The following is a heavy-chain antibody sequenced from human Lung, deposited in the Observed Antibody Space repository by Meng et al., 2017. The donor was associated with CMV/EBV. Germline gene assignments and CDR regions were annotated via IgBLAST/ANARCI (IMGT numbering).Heavy chain of an antibody. Sequence: QRQRPESLPGLLKPPPTLSLTCTVSCGSIGSCGYYWSWIRQPPGKGLEWIGYIYYTGSTFYNPSLKSRVTISVDTSKNQFSLKLIPATAADTAVYYCAREAGRDGYATPKFDYWGQGTLVTVSS. CDR3: AREAGRDGYATPKFDY. D-gene: IGHD5-24*01. CDR2: IYYTGST. V-gene: IGHV4-31*03. CDR1: CGSIGSCGYY. J-gene: IGHJ4*02.